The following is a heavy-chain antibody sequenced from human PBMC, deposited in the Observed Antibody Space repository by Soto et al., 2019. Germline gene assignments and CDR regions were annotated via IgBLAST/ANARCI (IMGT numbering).Heavy chain of an antibody. D-gene: IGHD1-26*01. Sequence: QVQLVQSRAEVREPGASVKVSCKASGYSFTSLDINWVRQTAGQGLEWMGWMQPSTGRTGYAQKFQGRVTMTRDTSINTAYMELTTLTSDDTAFYYCALGVSAGVDYWGQGTLVTVSS. CDR3: ALGVSAGVDY. CDR2: MQPSTGRT. J-gene: IGHJ4*02. CDR1: GYSFTSLD. V-gene: IGHV1-8*01.